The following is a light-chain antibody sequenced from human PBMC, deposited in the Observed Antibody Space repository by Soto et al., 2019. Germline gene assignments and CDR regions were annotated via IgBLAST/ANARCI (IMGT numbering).Light chain of an antibody. CDR1: QSVSSY. J-gene: IGKJ5*01. V-gene: IGKV3-11*01. CDR3: QQRSNWPPIT. Sequence: EILVTQSPATLSLAPGERAAMCCSASQSVSSYLAWYQQKPGQAPRLLIYDASNRATGIPARFSGSGSGTDFTLTISSLEPEDFAVYYCQQRSNWPPITFGQGTRLEI. CDR2: DAS.